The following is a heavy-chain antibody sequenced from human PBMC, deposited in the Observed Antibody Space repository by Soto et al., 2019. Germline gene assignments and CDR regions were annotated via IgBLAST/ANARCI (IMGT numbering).Heavy chain of an antibody. CDR1: GFTFNNYA. CDR2: ISGGGDTT. D-gene: IGHD3-10*01. Sequence: EVQLLESVGGLVQPGGSLRLSCASSGFTFNNYAMTWVRQAPGKGLEWVSAISGGGDTTSYADSVKGRFTFSRDGSKNTLYLQMSSLRAEDTALYYCAKGRGGSGSLTPRVDFWGQGTLVTVSS. CDR3: AKGRGGSGSLTPRVDF. J-gene: IGHJ4*02. V-gene: IGHV3-23*01.